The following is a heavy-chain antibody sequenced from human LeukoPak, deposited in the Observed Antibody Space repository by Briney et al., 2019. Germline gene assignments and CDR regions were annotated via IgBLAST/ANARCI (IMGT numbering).Heavy chain of an antibody. J-gene: IGHJ5*02. Sequence: PGGSLRLSCAASGFTFSSYWMHWVRQAPGKGLVWVSRINSDGSSTSYADSGKGRFTISRDNAKNTLYLQMNSLRAEDTAVYYCARALAVAGTGGFDPWGQGTLVTVSS. CDR3: ARALAVAGTGGFDP. V-gene: IGHV3-74*01. D-gene: IGHD6-19*01. CDR1: GFTFSSYW. CDR2: INSDGSST.